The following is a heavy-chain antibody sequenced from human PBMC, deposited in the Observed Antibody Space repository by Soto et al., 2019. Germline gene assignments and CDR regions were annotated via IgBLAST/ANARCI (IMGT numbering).Heavy chain of an antibody. Sequence: SETLSLTCTVIDGSISSSSYYWGCIRQPPGKGLEWIGSFYYRGSTYYTPSLKSRLTISVDTCKNESSLKPSSVTAADTAVYYCARPSRKRYFDRLFINWGQGTLVTVSS. CDR2: FYYRGST. CDR3: ARPSRKRYFDRLFIN. CDR1: DGSISSSSYY. J-gene: IGHJ4*02. D-gene: IGHD3-9*01. V-gene: IGHV4-39*01.